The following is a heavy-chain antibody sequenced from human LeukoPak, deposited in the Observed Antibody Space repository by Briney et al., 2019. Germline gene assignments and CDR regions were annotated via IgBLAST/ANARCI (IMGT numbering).Heavy chain of an antibody. CDR3: ARDLAPTIFGVVSLFDP. V-gene: IGHV4-34*01. Sequence: SETLSLTCAVYGGSFSGYYWSWIRQPPGKGLEWIGEINHSGSTNYNPSLKSRVTISVDTSKNQFSLKLSSVTAADTAVYYCARDLAPTIFGVVSLFDPWGQGTLVTVSS. D-gene: IGHD3-3*01. J-gene: IGHJ5*02. CDR1: GGSFSGYY. CDR2: INHSGST.